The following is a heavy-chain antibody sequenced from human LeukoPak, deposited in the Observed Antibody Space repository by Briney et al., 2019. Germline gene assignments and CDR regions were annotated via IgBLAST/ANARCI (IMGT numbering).Heavy chain of an antibody. J-gene: IGHJ4*02. CDR2: INPSGGST. CDR3: ARAYSSGLIDY. V-gene: IGHV1-46*01. Sequence: ASVKVSCKASGHTFTGYYMHWVRQAPGQGLEWMGIINPSGGSTSYAQKFQGRVTMTRNTSISTAYMELSSLRSEDTAVYYCARAYSSGLIDYWGQGTLVTVSS. D-gene: IGHD6-19*01. CDR1: GHTFTGYY.